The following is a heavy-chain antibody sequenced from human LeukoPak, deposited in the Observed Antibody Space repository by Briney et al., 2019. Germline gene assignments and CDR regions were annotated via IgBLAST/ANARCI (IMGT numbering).Heavy chain of an antibody. CDR2: INSDGSST. D-gene: IGHD3-16*01. CDR3: ARFNYDSKYYDY. J-gene: IGHJ4*02. CDR1: SFTFSDYW. V-gene: IGHV3-74*01. Sequence: GGSLRLSCVASSFTFSDYWMHWVRQAPGKGLVWVSRINSDGSSTNYADSVKGRFTISRDNAKNTLYLQMNSLRAEDTAMYYCARFNYDSKYYDYWGQGTLVTVSS.